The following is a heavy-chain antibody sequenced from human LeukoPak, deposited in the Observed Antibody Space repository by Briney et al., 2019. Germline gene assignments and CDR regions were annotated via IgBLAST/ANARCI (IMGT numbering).Heavy chain of an antibody. Sequence: PSETLSLTCTVSGGSISSSSYYWGWIRQPPGKGLEWIGNINYSGRTYYNPSLKSRVTISVDTSKNQFSLKLSSVTAADTAVYYCARGADSSGYYSIFYFDYWGQGTLVTVSS. V-gene: IGHV4-39*07. J-gene: IGHJ4*02. D-gene: IGHD3-22*01. CDR1: GGSISSSSYY. CDR3: ARGADSSGYYSIFYFDY. CDR2: INYSGRT.